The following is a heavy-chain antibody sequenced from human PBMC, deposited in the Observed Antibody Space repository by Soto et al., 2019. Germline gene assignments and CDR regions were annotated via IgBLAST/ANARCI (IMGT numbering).Heavy chain of an antibody. CDR1: GFTFSGSA. Sequence: PGGSLRLSCAASGFTFSGSAMHWVRQASGKGLEWVGRIRSKVKSYATSYAASVKDRFTISRDDSKNTAYLQMDSLQTEDTAVYYCTRYYNDTSGYFDYWGQGVLVTVSS. CDR2: IRSKVKSYAT. V-gene: IGHV3-73*01. J-gene: IGHJ4*02. CDR3: TRYYNDTSGYFDY. D-gene: IGHD3-22*01.